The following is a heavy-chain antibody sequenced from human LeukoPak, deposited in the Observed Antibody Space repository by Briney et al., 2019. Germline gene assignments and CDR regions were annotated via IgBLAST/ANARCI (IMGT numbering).Heavy chain of an antibody. Sequence: ASVKVSCKASGYTFTSYYMHWVRQAPGQGLEWMGIINPSGGSTTYAQKFQGRVTMTRDTSTSTVYMELSSLRSDDTAVYYCARWDAYCSSTSCEGHDAFDIWGQGTMVTVSS. V-gene: IGHV1-46*01. J-gene: IGHJ3*02. CDR2: INPSGGST. CDR1: GYTFTSYY. CDR3: ARWDAYCSSTSCEGHDAFDI. D-gene: IGHD2-2*01.